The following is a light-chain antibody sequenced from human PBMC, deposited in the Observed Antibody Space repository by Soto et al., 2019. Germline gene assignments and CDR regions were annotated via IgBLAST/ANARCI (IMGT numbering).Light chain of an antibody. CDR2: EDT. CDR3: SSFGGITTHLL. V-gene: IGLV2-23*01. J-gene: IGLJ2*01. Sequence: QSALTQPASVSGSPGQSITMSCTGTSSDVGGYKLVSWYQHRPGKTPKLIIYEDTERPSGVSNRFSASKSGNTASLTISGLQAEDEAEYYCSSFGGITTHLLFGGGTKVTVL. CDR1: SSDVGGYKL.